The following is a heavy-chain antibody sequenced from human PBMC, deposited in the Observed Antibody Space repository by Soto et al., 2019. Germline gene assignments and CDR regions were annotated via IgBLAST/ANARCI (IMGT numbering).Heavy chain of an antibody. V-gene: IGHV3-48*02. CDR3: ARDRVVVVAAYYYYYYGMDV. Sequence: GGSLRLSCAASGFTFSSYSMNWVRQAPGKGVEWVSYISSSSSTIYYADSVKGRFTISRDNAKHSLYLQMNSLRDEDTAVYYCARDRVVVVAAYYYYYYGMDVGGQGTTVTVSS. CDR1: GFTFSSYS. CDR2: ISSSSSTI. D-gene: IGHD2-15*01. J-gene: IGHJ6*02.